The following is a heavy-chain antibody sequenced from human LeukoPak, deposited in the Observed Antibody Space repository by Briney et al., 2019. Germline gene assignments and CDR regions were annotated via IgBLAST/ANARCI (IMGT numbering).Heavy chain of an antibody. V-gene: IGHV1-8*02. CDR1: GGTFSSYA. J-gene: IGHJ5*02. Sequence: EASVKVSCKASGGTFSSYAICWVRQAPGQGLEWMGWMNPNSGNTGYAQKFQGRVTMTRNTSISTAYMELSSLRSEDTAVYYCARGDDSNWFDPWGQGTLVTVSS. D-gene: IGHD3-3*01. CDR3: ARGDDSNWFDP. CDR2: MNPNSGNT.